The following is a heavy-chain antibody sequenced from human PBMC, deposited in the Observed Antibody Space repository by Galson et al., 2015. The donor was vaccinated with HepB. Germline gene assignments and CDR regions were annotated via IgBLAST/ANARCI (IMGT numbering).Heavy chain of an antibody. CDR3: AKYGGDFYYFDY. Sequence: ETLSLTCTVSGGSISSSSYYWGWIRQPPGKGLEWIGSIYYSGSTYYNPSLKSRVTISVDTSKNQFSLKLSSVTAADTAVYYCAKYGGDFYYFDYWGQGTLVTVSS. CDR2: IYYSGST. D-gene: IGHD4-23*01. J-gene: IGHJ4*02. V-gene: IGHV4-39*01. CDR1: GGSISSSSYY.